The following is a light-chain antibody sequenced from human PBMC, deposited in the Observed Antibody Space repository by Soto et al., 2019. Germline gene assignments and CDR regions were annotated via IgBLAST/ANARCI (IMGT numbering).Light chain of an antibody. J-gene: IGLJ3*02. CDR1: SSDVGGYNY. CDR2: EVS. Sequence: QSPLTQPPSASGARGQSVTISCTGTSSDVGGYNYVSWYQQHPGKAPRLMIYEVSKRPSGVPDRFSGSKSGNTASLTVSGLQPEDEADYYCSSYAGSNNLGVFGGGTKLTVL. CDR3: SSYAGSNNLGV. V-gene: IGLV2-8*01.